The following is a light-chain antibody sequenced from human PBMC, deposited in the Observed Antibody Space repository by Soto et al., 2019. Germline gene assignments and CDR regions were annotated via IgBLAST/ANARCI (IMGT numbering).Light chain of an antibody. CDR1: QSISSY. CDR2: GAS. J-gene: IGKJ2*01. Sequence: IKMYQSPSSLSASVGDRVTITCRASQSISSYLNWYQQKPGKAPKLLIYGASSLQSGVPSRFSGSGSGTDFTLITSSLQPEDFATYYCLQDYDYPYTFGQGTKV. V-gene: IGKV1-6*01. CDR3: LQDYDYPYT.